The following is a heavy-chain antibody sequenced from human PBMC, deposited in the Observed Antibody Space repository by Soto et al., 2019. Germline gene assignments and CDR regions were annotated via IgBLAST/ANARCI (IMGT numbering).Heavy chain of an antibody. CDR2: IYSGGST. D-gene: IGHD2-2*01. Sequence: GGSLRLSCAASGFTVSSNYMSWVRQAPGKGLEWVSVIYSGGSTYYADSVKGRFTISRDNSKNTLYLQMNSLRAEDTAVYYCARGWWDYGFVVVPADRYYFDYWGQGTLVTVSS. CDR3: ARGWWDYGFVVVPADRYYFDY. J-gene: IGHJ4*02. V-gene: IGHV3-66*01. CDR1: GFTVSSNY.